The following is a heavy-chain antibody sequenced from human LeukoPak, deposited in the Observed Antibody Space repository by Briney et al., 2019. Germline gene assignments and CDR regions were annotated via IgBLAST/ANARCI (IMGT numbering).Heavy chain of an antibody. CDR1: GFTFSSYW. V-gene: IGHV3-74*01. CDR3: ARGGPAAGRFDY. CDR2: INSDGSST. Sequence: GGSLRLSCAASGFTFSSYWMHWVRQAPGKGLVWVSRINSDGSSTSYADSVKGRFTISRDNAKNTLYLQMNSLRAEDTAVYYCARGGPAAGRFDYWGQGTLVTVSS. J-gene: IGHJ4*02. D-gene: IGHD6-13*01.